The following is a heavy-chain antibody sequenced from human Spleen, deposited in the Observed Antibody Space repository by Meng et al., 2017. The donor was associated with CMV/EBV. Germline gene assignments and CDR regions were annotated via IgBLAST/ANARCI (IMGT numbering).Heavy chain of an antibody. CDR1: GYTFMNYG. V-gene: IGHV1-18*01. CDR3: ARVGRYGSGTYYPYAMDV. Sequence: ASVKVSCKASGYTFMNYGVSWVRQAPGQGLEWMGWISGYNGNTQSAQRFQGRVTMTTDTSTSTAYMELRSLRSDDTAVYYCARVGRYGSGTYYPYAMDVWGQGTTVTVSS. CDR2: ISGYNGNT. D-gene: IGHD3-10*01. J-gene: IGHJ6*02.